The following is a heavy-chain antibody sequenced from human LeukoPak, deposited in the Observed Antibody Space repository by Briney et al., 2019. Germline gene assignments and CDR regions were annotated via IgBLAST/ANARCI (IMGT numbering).Heavy chain of an antibody. V-gene: IGHV4-61*01. CDR1: GGSISSSSYY. CDR2: IYYSGGSGST. D-gene: IGHD3-22*01. J-gene: IGHJ4*02. Sequence: PSETLSLTCTVSGGSISSSSYYWSWIRQSPGKGLEWIGYIYYSGGSGSTNYNPSFKSRVTISVDMSKNQFSLKLNSVAAADTAVYYCARSSSGRTPPGYWGQGTLVTVSS. CDR3: ARSSSGRTPPGY.